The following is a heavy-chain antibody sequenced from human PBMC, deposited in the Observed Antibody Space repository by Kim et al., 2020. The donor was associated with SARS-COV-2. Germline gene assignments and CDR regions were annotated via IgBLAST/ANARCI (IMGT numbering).Heavy chain of an antibody. J-gene: IGHJ4*02. V-gene: IGHV4-39*01. D-gene: IGHD3-10*01. CDR3: ARQCGLSMVRGGFDY. Sequence: PSLKSRVTISVDTSQNQFSLKLGSVTAADTAVYYCARQCGLSMVRGGFDYWGQGTLVTVSS.